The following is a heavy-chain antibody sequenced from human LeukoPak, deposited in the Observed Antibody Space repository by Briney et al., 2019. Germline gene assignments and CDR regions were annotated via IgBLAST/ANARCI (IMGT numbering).Heavy chain of an antibody. J-gene: IGHJ4*02. V-gene: IGHV4-34*01. D-gene: IGHD5-12*01. CDR3: AGHSGYDSVDY. CDR2: INHSGST. CDR1: GGSFSGYY. Sequence: SETLSLTCAVYGGSFSGYYWSWIRQPPGKGLEWIGEINHSGSTNYNPSLKSRVTISVDTSKNQFSLKLSSVTAADTAVYYCAGHSGYDSVDYWGQGTLVTVSS.